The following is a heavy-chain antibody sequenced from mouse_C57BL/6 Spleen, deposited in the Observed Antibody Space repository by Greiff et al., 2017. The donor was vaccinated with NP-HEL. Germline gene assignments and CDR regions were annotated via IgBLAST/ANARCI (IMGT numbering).Heavy chain of an antibody. V-gene: IGHV5-6*01. CDR1: GFTFSSYG. Sequence: EVKLMESGGDLVKPGGSLKLSCAASGFTFSSYGMSWVRQTPDKRLEWVATISSGGSYTYYPDSVKGRFTISRDNAKNTLYLQMSSLKSEDTAMYYCARHRPPTPYYFDYWGQSTTLTVSS. J-gene: IGHJ2*01. CDR3: ARHRPPTPYYFDY. D-gene: IGHD6-1*01. CDR2: ISSGGSYT.